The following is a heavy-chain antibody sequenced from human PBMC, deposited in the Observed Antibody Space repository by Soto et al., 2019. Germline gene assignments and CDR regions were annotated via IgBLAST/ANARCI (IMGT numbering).Heavy chain of an antibody. J-gene: IGHJ6*02. CDR1: GGSISIGGYS. V-gene: IGHV4-30-2*01. CDR2: IYHSGST. D-gene: IGHD4-17*01. Sequence: KPSETLSLTCAVSGGSISIGGYSWSCVRQPPGKGLEWIGYIYHSGSTYYNPSLKSRVTISVDRSKNQFSPKLSSVTAADTAVYYCARGPTTVTTRYYYYGMDVWGQGTTVTVSS. CDR3: ARGPTTVTTRYYYYGMDV.